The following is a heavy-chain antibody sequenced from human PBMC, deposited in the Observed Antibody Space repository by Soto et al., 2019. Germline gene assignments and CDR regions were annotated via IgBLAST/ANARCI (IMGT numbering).Heavy chain of an antibody. J-gene: IGHJ4*02. Sequence: GGSLRLSCAASGFTFSSYSMNWVRQAPGKGLEWVSYISSSSYTNYADSVKGRFTISRDNAKNSLYLQMNSLRAEDTAVYYCARSITDYYDSSGYYDDYWGQGTLVTVSS. CDR2: ISSSSYT. V-gene: IGHV3-21*05. D-gene: IGHD3-22*01. CDR3: ARSITDYYDSSGYYDDY. CDR1: GFTFSSYS.